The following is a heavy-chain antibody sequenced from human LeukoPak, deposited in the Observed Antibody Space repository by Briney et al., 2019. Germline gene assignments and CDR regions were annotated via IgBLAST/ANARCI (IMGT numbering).Heavy chain of an antibody. CDR2: IYSGGST. V-gene: IGHV3-66*01. J-gene: IGHJ5*02. CDR3: ARGGENFDWESWFDP. D-gene: IGHD3-9*01. CDR1: GFTVSSNY. Sequence: GSLRLSCAASGFTVSSNYMSWVRQAPGKGLEWVSVIYSGGSTYYADSVKGRFTISRDNSKNTLYLQMNSLRAEDTAVYYCARGGENFDWESWFDPWGQGTLVTVSS.